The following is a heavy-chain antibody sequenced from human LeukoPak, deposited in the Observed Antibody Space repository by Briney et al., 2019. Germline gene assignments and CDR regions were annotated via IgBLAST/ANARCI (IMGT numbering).Heavy chain of an antibody. J-gene: IGHJ3*02. CDR2: IIPIFGTA. CDR1: GGTFSSYA. Sequence: ASVKVSCKASGGTFSSYAISWVRQAPGQGLEWMGGIIPIFGTANYAQKFQGRVTITTDESTSTAYMELSSLRSEDTAVYYCARGLTGDHEGAFDIWGQGTMVTASS. D-gene: IGHD7-27*01. CDR3: ARGLTGDHEGAFDI. V-gene: IGHV1-69*05.